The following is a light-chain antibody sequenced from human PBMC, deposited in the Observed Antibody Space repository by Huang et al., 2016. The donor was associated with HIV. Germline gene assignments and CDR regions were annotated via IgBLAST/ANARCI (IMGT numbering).Light chain of an antibody. CDR1: QSVSSS. CDR3: QQRTDWPPWT. CDR2: DDS. Sequence: EVVLTQSPATLSLSPGERATLSCRASQSVSSSLAWFQQRPGQAPRLLSYDDSIRATGIPARFSGSGSGTDFTLTISSLEPEDFAVYYCQQRTDWPPWTFGQGTKVEIK. V-gene: IGKV3-11*01. J-gene: IGKJ1*01.